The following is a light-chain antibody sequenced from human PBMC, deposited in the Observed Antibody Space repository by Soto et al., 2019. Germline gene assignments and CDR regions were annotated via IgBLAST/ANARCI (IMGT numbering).Light chain of an antibody. CDR3: LQDYNYPRT. J-gene: IGKJ1*01. Sequence: IQMTQSPSSLSASVGDRVTITCRASQAIRDDLAWYQQKPGKAPNLLIYAASTLQSGVPSRFSASGSSTDFTLTISSLQPEDFATYFCLQDYNYPRTFGHGTKVEI. CDR2: AAS. CDR1: QAIRDD. V-gene: IGKV1-6*01.